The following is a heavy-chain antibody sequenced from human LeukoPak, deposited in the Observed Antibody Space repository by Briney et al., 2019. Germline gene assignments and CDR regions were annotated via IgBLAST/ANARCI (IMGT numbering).Heavy chain of an antibody. Sequence: SETLSLTCAVSGGSFSDFSWSWIRQSPRRGLEWIGEINHTGRTNYNPSLKSRVTISVDTSKNHFSLNLTSVTAADTAVYYCARGRWWFAGRPPHYMDVWGKGTTVTVSS. V-gene: IGHV4-34*01. CDR2: INHTGRT. J-gene: IGHJ6*03. CDR3: ARGRWWFAGRPPHYMDV. CDR1: GGSFSDFS. D-gene: IGHD6-6*01.